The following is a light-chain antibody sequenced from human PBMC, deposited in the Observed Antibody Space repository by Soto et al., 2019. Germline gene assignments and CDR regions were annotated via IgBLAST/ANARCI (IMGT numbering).Light chain of an antibody. V-gene: IGKV1-39*01. CDR3: QQSYSSPPT. J-gene: IGKJ1*01. CDR2: AAS. CDR1: QSISNH. Sequence: SQTTQSPSSLSSSVEDRVIITCRASQSISNHLNWHQQKPGKAPKLLIFAASSLQSGVPSRFSGSRSGPDFTLTISRLQPEDFATYYCQQSYSSPPTFGQGTKVDVK.